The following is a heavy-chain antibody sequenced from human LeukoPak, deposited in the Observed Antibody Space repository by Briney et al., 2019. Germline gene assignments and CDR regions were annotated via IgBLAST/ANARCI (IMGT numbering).Heavy chain of an antibody. Sequence: WVRQAPGKGLEWIATIYYSGSTYYNASLKSRITIALDTSKSPFSLTLSSVTAADTAVYYCARLNYYGFDYWGQGTLVTFSS. D-gene: IGHD1-26*01. V-gene: IGHV4-39*01. CDR3: ARLNYYGFDY. J-gene: IGHJ4*02. CDR2: IYYSGST.